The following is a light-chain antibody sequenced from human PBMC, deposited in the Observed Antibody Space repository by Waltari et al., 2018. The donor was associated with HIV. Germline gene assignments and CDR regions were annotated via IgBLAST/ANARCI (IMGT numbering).Light chain of an antibody. Sequence: SSALTQPPSVSVSPGQTARIPCSGDALPKEYAHWYQQRSGQAPVLVIYEDTKRPSGIPERFSGSTSGTMSTLIITGAQVEDEGDYYCYSTNIRGNSRLFGGGTKLTVL. CDR2: EDT. CDR1: ALPKEY. J-gene: IGLJ2*01. CDR3: YSTNIRGNSRL. V-gene: IGLV3-10*01.